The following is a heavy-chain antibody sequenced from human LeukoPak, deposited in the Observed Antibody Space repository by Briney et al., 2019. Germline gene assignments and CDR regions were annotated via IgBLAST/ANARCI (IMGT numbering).Heavy chain of an antibody. CDR3: ATRGWYLLPGAY. V-gene: IGHV4-59*01. CDR2: IYYSGST. Sequence: SETLSLTCTVSGGSISSYYWSWIRQPPGKGLEWIGYIYYSGSTNYNPSLKSRVTISVDTSKKQFSLKLSSVTAADTAVYYCATRGWYLLPGAYWGQGTLVTVSS. CDR1: GGSISSYY. D-gene: IGHD6-19*01. J-gene: IGHJ4*02.